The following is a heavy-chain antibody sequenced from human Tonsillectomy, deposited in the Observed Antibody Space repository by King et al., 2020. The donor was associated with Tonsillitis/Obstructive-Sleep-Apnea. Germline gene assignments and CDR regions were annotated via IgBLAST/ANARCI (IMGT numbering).Heavy chain of an antibody. Sequence: VQLVESGGGLIQPGGSLRLACAASGFTVSSDYMSWVRQAPGKGLEWVSVIYSNGRTYYPDSEKGRFTISRDNSKNTLYLQMNSLRAEDTAVYYCARMNLAVDWGQGTLVTVSS. V-gene: IGHV3-53*01. D-gene: IGHD6-19*01. J-gene: IGHJ4*02. CDR3: ARMNLAVD. CDR2: IYSNGRT. CDR1: GFTVSSDY.